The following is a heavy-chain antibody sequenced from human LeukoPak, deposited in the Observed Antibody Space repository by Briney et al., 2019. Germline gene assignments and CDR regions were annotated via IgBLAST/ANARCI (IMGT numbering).Heavy chain of an antibody. Sequence: PGGSLRLSCAASGFTVSSNYMNWVRQAPGKGLEWVSVIYSGGSTHYADSVKGRFTISRDNSKNTLYAQMSSLRAEDTAVYYCATKTDWSYFEYWGQGTLVTVSS. CDR3: ATKTDWSYFEY. J-gene: IGHJ4*02. V-gene: IGHV3-53*01. CDR1: GFTVSSNY. D-gene: IGHD1-1*01. CDR2: IYSGGST.